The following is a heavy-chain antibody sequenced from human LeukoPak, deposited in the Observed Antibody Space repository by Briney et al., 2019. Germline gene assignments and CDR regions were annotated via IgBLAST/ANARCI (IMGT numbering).Heavy chain of an antibody. CDR3: ASLYDQGAFDI. Sequence: SETLSLTCTVSGGSISSYYWSWIRQPPGNGLEWIGYIYYSGSTNYNPSLKSRVTISVDTSKNQFSLKLSSVTAADTAVYYCASLYDQGAFDIWGQGTMVTVSS. CDR2: IYYSGST. CDR1: GGSISSYY. D-gene: IGHD2/OR15-2a*01. J-gene: IGHJ3*02. V-gene: IGHV4-59*08.